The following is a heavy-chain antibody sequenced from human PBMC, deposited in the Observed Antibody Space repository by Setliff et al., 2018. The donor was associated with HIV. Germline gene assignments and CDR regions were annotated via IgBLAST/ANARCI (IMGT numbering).Heavy chain of an antibody. CDR2: INPSGGST. CDR1: GYTFTTYY. CDR3: ARDAFDYTAYYYSYMDV. D-gene: IGHD4-4*01. Sequence: GASVKVSCKPSGYTFTTYYIHWVRQAPGQGLEWMGIINPSGGSTTYTQKFQGRVTMTRDTSTGTVYMELSSLRSEDTAVYYCARDAFDYTAYYYSYMDVWGKGTTVTVSS. V-gene: IGHV1-46*01. J-gene: IGHJ6*03.